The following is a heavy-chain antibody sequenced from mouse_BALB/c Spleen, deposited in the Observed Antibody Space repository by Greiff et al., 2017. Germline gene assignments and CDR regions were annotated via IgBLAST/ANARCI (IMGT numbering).Heavy chain of an antibody. CDR3: ARDDYDYAMDY. Sequence: EVKLQESGPGLVKPSQSLSLTCSVTGYSIPSGYYWNWIRQFPGNKLEWMGYISYDGSNNYNPSLQNRISNTRDTSKNQFFLKLNSVTTEDTATYYCARDDYDYAMDYWGQGTSVTVSS. J-gene: IGHJ4*01. D-gene: IGHD2-4*01. V-gene: IGHV3-6*02. CDR1: GYSIPSGYY. CDR2: ISYDGSN.